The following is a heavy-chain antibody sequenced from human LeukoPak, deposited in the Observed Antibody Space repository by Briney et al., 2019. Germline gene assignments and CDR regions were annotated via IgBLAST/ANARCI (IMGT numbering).Heavy chain of an antibody. CDR2: TPYDGNNK. V-gene: IGHV3-30-3*01. Sequence: GGSLRLSCAASGFSFSSFAMRWVRQPPGKGLEWVAVTPYDGNNKYYADSVKGRFTISRDNSKNTLYLQMNSLRAEDTALYYCARDGNSGYDLTYYYGMDVWGQGTTVTVAS. J-gene: IGHJ6*02. D-gene: IGHD5-12*01. CDR1: GFSFSSFA. CDR3: ARDGNSGYDLTYYYGMDV.